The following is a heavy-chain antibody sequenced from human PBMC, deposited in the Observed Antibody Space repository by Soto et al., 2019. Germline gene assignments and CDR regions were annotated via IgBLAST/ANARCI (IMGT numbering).Heavy chain of an antibody. CDR2: ISSNGGRT. V-gene: IGHV3-64*01. CDR1: GFTFSSYA. Sequence: EVQLVESGGGLVQPGGSLRLSCAASGFTFSSYAMHWVRQAPGKGLEYVSAISSNGGRTYYANSVKGRFTISRDNSKNTLYLQMGSVRDEDMAVYYCARWPGYYFDYWGQGTLVTVSS. J-gene: IGHJ4*02. CDR3: ARWPGYYFDY.